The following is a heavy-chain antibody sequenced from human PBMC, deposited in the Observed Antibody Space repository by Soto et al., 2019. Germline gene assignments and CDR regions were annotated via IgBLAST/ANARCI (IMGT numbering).Heavy chain of an antibody. D-gene: IGHD6-13*01. V-gene: IGHV1-69*13. CDR1: GGTFSSYR. Sequence: SVKVSCKASGGTFSSYRFNWVRQARGQGLEWLGGIVPIYRTADYAQKFQGRATITADESTRTVYMELSSLKSQDTALYYCARDSGAKLSSSWGQGALVTVSS. CDR3: ARDSGAKLSSS. J-gene: IGHJ4*02. CDR2: IVPIYRTA.